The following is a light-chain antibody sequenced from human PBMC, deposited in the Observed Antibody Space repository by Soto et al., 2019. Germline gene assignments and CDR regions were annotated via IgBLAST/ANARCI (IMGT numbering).Light chain of an antibody. J-gene: IGKJ3*01. Sequence: DIPMTQSPPSLSASVGDRVTITCRASQDIRNFVAWYQQKPGKAPKLLIYAASTLQSRVPSRFSGSGSGTDFTLTINSLQPEDVATYSCQKYSSVPVFGPGTKVEIK. V-gene: IGKV1-27*01. CDR3: QKYSSVPV. CDR2: AAS. CDR1: QDIRNF.